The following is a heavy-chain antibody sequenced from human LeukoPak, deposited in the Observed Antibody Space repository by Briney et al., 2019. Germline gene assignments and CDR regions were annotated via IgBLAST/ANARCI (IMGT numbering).Heavy chain of an antibody. Sequence: ASVKVSCKASGYTFTSYGISWVRQAPGQGLEWMGWISAYNGNTNYAQKLQGRVTMTTDTSTSTAYMELRSLGSDDTAVYYCARDYGSYYYGSGSYYVWGKGTTVTVSS. J-gene: IGHJ6*04. CDR3: ARDYGSYYYGSGSYYV. CDR2: ISAYNGNT. D-gene: IGHD3-10*01. CDR1: GYTFTSYG. V-gene: IGHV1-18*01.